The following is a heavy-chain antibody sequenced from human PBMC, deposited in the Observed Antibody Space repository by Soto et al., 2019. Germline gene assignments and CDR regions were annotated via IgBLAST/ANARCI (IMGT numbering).Heavy chain of an antibody. CDR2: IDPSDSYT. CDR3: ARHYYYYYCYGMDF. D-gene: IGHD3-10*01. Sequence: GESLKISCKGSGYSFTSYWISWVRQMPGKGLEWMGRIDPSDSYTNYSPSFQGHVTISADKSISTAYLQWSSLKASDTAMYYCARHYYYYYCYGMDFCAQGTTVTVSS. V-gene: IGHV5-10-1*01. J-gene: IGHJ6*02. CDR1: GYSFTSYW.